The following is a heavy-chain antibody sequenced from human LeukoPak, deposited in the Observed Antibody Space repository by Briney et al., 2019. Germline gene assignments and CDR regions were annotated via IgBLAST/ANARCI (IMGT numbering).Heavy chain of an antibody. V-gene: IGHV3-23*01. D-gene: IGHD3-3*01. J-gene: IGHJ4*02. CDR2: ISGSGGST. Sequence: PGGSLRLSCAASGFTFSIYAMSWVRQAPGKGLEWVSAISGSGGSTYYADSVKGRFTISRDNSKNTLYLQMNSLRAEDTAVYYCAKSMEWLLFLSHFDYWGQGTLVTVSS. CDR3: AKSMEWLLFLSHFDY. CDR1: GFTFSIYA.